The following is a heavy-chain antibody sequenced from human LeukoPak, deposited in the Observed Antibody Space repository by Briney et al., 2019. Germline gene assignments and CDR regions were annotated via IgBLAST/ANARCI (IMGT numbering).Heavy chain of an antibody. V-gene: IGHV4-59*01. CDR2: IDYSGST. J-gene: IGHJ4*02. D-gene: IGHD6-19*01. CDR3: ARASSGWYGLFDH. CDR1: GGSISNYY. Sequence: SETLSLTCTVSGGSISNYYWSWIRQPPGRGLEWIGYIDYSGSTNYNPSLTSRVSISVDTSKNQNSLRLTSVTAADTAVYYCARASSGWYGLFDHWGQGTLVAVSS.